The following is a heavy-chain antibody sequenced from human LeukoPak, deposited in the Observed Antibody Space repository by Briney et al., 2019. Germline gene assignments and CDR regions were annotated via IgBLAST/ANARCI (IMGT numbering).Heavy chain of an antibody. D-gene: IGHD3-22*01. CDR2: IWYDGSNK. Sequence: PGGSLRLSCAASGFTFNNYSMHWVRQAPGKGLEWVAAIWYDGSNKYYADSVKGRFTISRDNSKNTLYLQMNSLRAEDTALYYCARGQEYYYDSSAYSKFDYWGQGTLVTVSS. J-gene: IGHJ4*02. CDR3: ARGQEYYYDSSAYSKFDY. V-gene: IGHV3-33*01. CDR1: GFTFNNYS.